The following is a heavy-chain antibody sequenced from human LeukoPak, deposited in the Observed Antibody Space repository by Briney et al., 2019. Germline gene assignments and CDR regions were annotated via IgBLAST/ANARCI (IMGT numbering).Heavy chain of an antibody. Sequence: SETLSLTCAVYGSFSDHSWSWVRQPPGKGLEWIGEIDEKRRTSYSPSLTSRVTMSVDTSKNQFSLKLSSVTAADTAVYYCARHPYSRVWDWGQGTLVTVSS. V-gene: IGHV4-34*01. J-gene: IGHJ4*02. D-gene: IGHD6-13*01. CDR3: ARHPYSRVWD. CDR1: GSFSDHS. CDR2: IDEKRRT.